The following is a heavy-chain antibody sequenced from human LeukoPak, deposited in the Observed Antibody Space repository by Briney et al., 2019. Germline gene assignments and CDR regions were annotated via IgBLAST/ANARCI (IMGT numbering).Heavy chain of an antibody. CDR2: IIPIFGTA. CDR3: ARVRFEYRPGYSVPRGWFDP. J-gene: IGHJ5*02. D-gene: IGHD5-18*01. V-gene: IGHV1-69*01. CDR1: GGTFSSYA. Sequence: SVKVSCKASGGTFSSYAVSWVRQAPGQGLEWMGGIIPIFGTANYAQKFQGRVTITADESTSTAYMELSSLRSEDTAVYYCARVRFEYRPGYSVPRGWFDPWGQGTLVTVSS.